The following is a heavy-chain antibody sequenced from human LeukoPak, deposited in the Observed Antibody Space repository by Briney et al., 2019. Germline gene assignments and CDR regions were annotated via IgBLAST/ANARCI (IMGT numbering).Heavy chain of an antibody. CDR1: GFTFDDYT. J-gene: IGHJ4*02. Sequence: GGSLRLSCAASGFTFDDYTMHWVRQAPGKGLEWVSLISWDGGSTYHADSVKGRFTISRDNAKNSLYLQMNSLRAEDTAVYYCASATVTHPLDYWGQGTLVTVSS. V-gene: IGHV3-43*01. CDR2: ISWDGGST. CDR3: ASATVTHPLDY. D-gene: IGHD4-17*01.